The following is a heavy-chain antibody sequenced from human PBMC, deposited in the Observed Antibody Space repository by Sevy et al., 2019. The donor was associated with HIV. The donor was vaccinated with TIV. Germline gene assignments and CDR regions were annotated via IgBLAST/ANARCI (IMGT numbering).Heavy chain of an antibody. CDR2: TYYRSKWWN. CDR3: ARDGGANWDGQPSGTVFDY. J-gene: IGHJ4*02. CDR1: GDGVSSRGTV. V-gene: IGHV6-1*01. D-gene: IGHD1-1*01. Sequence: SQTLSLTCAISGDGVSSRGTVWNWIRQSPSRGLEWLGRTYYRSKWWNNYALSVKSRISINPDTSKNQVSLHLNSVTPDDTAVYYCARDGGANWDGQPSGTVFDYWGQGTLVTVSS.